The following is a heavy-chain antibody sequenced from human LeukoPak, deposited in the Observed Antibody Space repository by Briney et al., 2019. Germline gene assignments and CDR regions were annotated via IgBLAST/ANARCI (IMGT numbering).Heavy chain of an antibody. CDR2: IIPIFGTA. J-gene: IGHJ4*02. D-gene: IGHD2-2*01. Sequence: ASVKVSCKASGGTFSSYAISWVRQAPGQGLEWMGGIIPIFGTANYAQKFQGRVTITADESTSTAYMELSSLRSEDTAVYYCARESIDSTQYHFDYWGQGTLVTVSS. V-gene: IGHV1-69*01. CDR3: ARESIDSTQYHFDY. CDR1: GGTFSSYA.